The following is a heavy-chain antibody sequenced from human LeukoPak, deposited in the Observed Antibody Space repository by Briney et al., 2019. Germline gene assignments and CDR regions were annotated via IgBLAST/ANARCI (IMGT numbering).Heavy chain of an antibody. V-gene: IGHV1-69*02. CDR2: IIPILGIA. D-gene: IGHD5-18*01. J-gene: IGHJ4*02. Sequence: GASVKVSCKASGYTFTGYYMHWVRQAPGQGLEWMGRIIPILGIANCAQKFQGRVTITADKSTSTAYMDLSSLRSEDTAVYYCAEGRIQFDYWGQGTLVTVSS. CDR1: GYTFTGYY. CDR3: AEGRIQFDY.